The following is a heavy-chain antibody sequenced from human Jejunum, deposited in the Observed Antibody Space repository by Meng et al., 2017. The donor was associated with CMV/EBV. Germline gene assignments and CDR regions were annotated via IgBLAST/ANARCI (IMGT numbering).Heavy chain of an antibody. V-gene: IGHV3-53*01. D-gene: IGHD1-26*01. CDR3: AKKYTGSFDY. CDR1: GVRVITRH. J-gene: IGHJ4*02. CDR2: IYSGGRT. Sequence: SCPGSGVRVITRHMTWVRQAPGKGLEWVSAIYSGGRTYYADSVKGRFTISRDNSKNMMYLQMNSLRAEDTAVYYCAKKYTGSFDYWGQGTLVTVSS.